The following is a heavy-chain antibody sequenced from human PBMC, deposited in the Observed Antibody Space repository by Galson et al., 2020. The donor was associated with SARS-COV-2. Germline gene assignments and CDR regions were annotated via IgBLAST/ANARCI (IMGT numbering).Heavy chain of an antibody. V-gene: IGHV3-15*01. CDR3: TTDQGLRYFDWSNYDAFDI. J-gene: IGHJ3*02. D-gene: IGHD3-9*01. CDR1: GFTFSNAW. CDR2: IKSKTDGGTT. Sequence: GESLKISCAASGFTFSNAWMSWVRQAPGKGLEWVGRIKSKTDGGTTDYAAPVKGRFTISRDDSKNTLYLQMNSLKTEDTAVYYCTTDQGLRYFDWSNYDAFDIWGQGTMVTVSS.